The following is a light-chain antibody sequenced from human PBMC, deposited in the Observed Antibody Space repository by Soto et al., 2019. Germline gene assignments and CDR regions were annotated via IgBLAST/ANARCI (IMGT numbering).Light chain of an antibody. V-gene: IGKV1-5*01. CDR3: HHNNSYSHP. CDR2: HTS. Sequence: IRMTQSPSTLSASVGDRVTMTCRASQSFTGGLAGYHQKPGKAPKLLIYHTSTLESGFPSRFSGRGSGTEFTLTITSQQAHDSATYYCHHNNSYSHPFGEGNKVDI. CDR1: QSFTGG. J-gene: IGKJ1*01.